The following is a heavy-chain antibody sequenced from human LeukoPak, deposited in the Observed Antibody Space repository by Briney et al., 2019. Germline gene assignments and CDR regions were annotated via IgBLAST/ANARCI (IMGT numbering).Heavy chain of an antibody. CDR1: GFTFSSYG. V-gene: IGHV3-30*02. Sequence: GGSLRLSCAASGFTFSSYGMHWVRQAPGKGLEWVAFIRYDGSNKYYADSVKGRFTISRDNSKNTLYLQMNSLRAEDTAVYYCAKSKAKVVGATELSAFDIWGQGTMVTVSS. CDR2: IRYDGSNK. CDR3: AKSKAKVVGATELSAFDI. D-gene: IGHD1-26*01. J-gene: IGHJ3*02.